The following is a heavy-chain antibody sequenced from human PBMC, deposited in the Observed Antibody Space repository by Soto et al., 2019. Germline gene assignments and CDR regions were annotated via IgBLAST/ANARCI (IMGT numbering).Heavy chain of an antibody. CDR2: IYYSGST. D-gene: IGHD3-10*01. V-gene: IGHV4-61*01. CDR1: GGSVSSGSYY. CDR3: ARSVLLWFGELFGYFDY. J-gene: IGHJ4*02. Sequence: SETLSLTCTVSGGSVSSGSYYWSWIRQPPGKGLEWIGYIYYSGSTNYNPSLKSRVTISVDTSKNQFSLKLSSVTAADTAVYYCARSVLLWFGELFGYFDYWGQGTLVTVSS.